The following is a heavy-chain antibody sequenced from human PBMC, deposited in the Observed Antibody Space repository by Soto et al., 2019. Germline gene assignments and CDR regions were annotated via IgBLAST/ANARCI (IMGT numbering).Heavy chain of an antibody. V-gene: IGHV4-34*01. CDR2: INHSGST. J-gene: IGHJ4*02. CDR3: ARTSQGKKKVVPAAMCISFDY. CDR1: GGSFSGYY. D-gene: IGHD2-2*01. Sequence: SETLSLTCAVYGGSFSGYYWSWIRQPPGKGLEWIGEINHSGSTNYNPSLKSRVTISVDTSKNQFSLKLSSGTAADTAGYYCARTSQGKKKVVPAAMCISFDYWGQGTLVTVSS.